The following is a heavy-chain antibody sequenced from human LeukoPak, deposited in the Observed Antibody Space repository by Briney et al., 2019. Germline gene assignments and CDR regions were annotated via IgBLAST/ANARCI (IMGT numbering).Heavy chain of an antibody. CDR3: AKDARGSEGF. V-gene: IGHV3-23*01. J-gene: IGHJ4*02. CDR2: VSSGASST. CDR1: GFTFSTYA. D-gene: IGHD3-10*01. Sequence: GGSLRLSCAASGFTFSTYAMSWVRQAPGKGLEWVSAVSSGASSTYYADSVRGRFTISRDNSKNTLYLQMNSLSADDTAVYYCAKDARGSEGFWGQGNLVTVSS.